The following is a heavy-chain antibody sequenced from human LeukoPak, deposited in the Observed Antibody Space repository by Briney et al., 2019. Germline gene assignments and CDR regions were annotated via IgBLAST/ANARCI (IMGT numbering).Heavy chain of an antibody. D-gene: IGHD6-19*01. J-gene: IGHJ4*02. CDR2: IWYDGSNK. CDR3: ASAGEWLGFLDY. Sequence: GGSLRLSCAASGFTFSDFYMDWVRQAPGKGLEWVAVIWYDGSNKYYADSVKGRFTISRDNSKNTLYLQMNSLRAEDTAVYYCASAGEWLGFLDYWGQGTLVTVSS. V-gene: IGHV3-33*08. CDR1: GFTFSDFY.